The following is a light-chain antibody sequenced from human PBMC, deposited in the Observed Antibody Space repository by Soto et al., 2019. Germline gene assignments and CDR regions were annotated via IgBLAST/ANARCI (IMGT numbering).Light chain of an antibody. Sequence: EIVLTQSPATLSLSPGERATFSCRASQSVSSYLAWYQQKPGQAPRLLIYDASNRATGIPARFSGSGSGTDFTLSISSLEPEDFAVYYCQQRRNWSGVTFGPGTKVDIK. V-gene: IGKV3-11*01. CDR3: QQRRNWSGVT. CDR1: QSVSSY. J-gene: IGKJ3*01. CDR2: DAS.